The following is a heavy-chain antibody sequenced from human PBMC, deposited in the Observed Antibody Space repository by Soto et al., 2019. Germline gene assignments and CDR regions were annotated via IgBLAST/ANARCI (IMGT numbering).Heavy chain of an antibody. CDR2: ISYDGSNK. CDR1: GFTFSSYA. V-gene: IGHV3-30-3*01. Sequence: PGGSLRLSCAASGFTFSSYAMHWVRQAPGKGLEWVAVISYDGSNKYYADSVKGRFTISRDNSKNTLYLQMNSLRAEDTAVYYCARANGDSVLDYWGQGTLVTVS. D-gene: IGHD4-17*01. J-gene: IGHJ4*02. CDR3: ARANGDSVLDY.